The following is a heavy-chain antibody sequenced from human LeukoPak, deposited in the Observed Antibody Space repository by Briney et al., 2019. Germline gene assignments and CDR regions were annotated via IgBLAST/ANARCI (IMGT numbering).Heavy chain of an antibody. V-gene: IGHV5-51*01. CDR3: ARHLSDLPNYYYYGMDV. D-gene: IGHD3-3*02. CDR2: IYPGDSDT. Sequence: GESLKISCKGSGYSFTSYWIGWVRQMPGKGLEWMGIIYPGDSDTRYSPSFQDQVTISADKSISTAYLQWSSLKASDTAMYYCARHLSDLPNYYYYGMDVRGQGTTVTVSS. CDR1: GYSFTSYW. J-gene: IGHJ6*02.